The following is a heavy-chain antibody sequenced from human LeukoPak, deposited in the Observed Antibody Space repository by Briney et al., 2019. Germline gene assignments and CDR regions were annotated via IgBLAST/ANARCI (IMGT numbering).Heavy chain of an antibody. CDR3: ARARSRITFGGIRHAFDI. V-gene: IGHV1-69*04. D-gene: IGHD3-16*01. Sequence: SVKVSCKASGGTFSSYAMNWVRQAPGQGLEWVARIIPLLGITNHAQKLQGRVTVTADTSTNTAYLELSSLISDDTAVYYCARARSRITFGGIRHAFDIWGQGTLVTVSS. CDR1: GGTFSSYA. J-gene: IGHJ3*02. CDR2: IIPLLGIT.